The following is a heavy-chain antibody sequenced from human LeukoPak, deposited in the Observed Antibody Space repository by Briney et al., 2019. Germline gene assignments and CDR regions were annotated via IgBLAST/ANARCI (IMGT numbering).Heavy chain of an antibody. CDR2: ISGSGGST. J-gene: IGHJ6*02. V-gene: IGHV3-23*01. CDR3: AREQVSVAGTSFYYYYGMDV. CDR1: GFTFSSYA. D-gene: IGHD6-19*01. Sequence: GGSLRLSCAASGFTFSSYAMSWVRQAPGKGLEWVSAISGSGGSTYYADSVKGRFTISRDNSKNTLYLQMNSLRAEDTAVYYCAREQVSVAGTSFYYYYGMDVWGQGTTVTVSS.